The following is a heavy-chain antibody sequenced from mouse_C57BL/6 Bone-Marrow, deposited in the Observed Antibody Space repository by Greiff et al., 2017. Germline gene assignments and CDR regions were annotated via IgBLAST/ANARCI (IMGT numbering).Heavy chain of an antibody. V-gene: IGHV5-17*01. Sequence: EVQLVVSGGGLVKPGGSLKLSCAASGFTFSDYGMHWVRQAPEKGLEWVAYISSGSSTIYYADTVKGRFTISRDNAKNTLFLQMTSLRSEDTAMYYCARPEGYAMDYWGQGTSVTVSS. CDR1: GFTFSDYG. CDR3: ARPEGYAMDY. J-gene: IGHJ4*01. CDR2: ISSGSSTI.